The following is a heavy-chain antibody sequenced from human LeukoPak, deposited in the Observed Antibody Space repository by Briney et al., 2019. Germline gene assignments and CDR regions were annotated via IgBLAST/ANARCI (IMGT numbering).Heavy chain of an antibody. D-gene: IGHD3-3*01. CDR1: GYTFTSYD. V-gene: IGHV1-46*01. Sequence: GASVKVSCKASGYTFTSYDINWVRQATGQGLEWMGIINPSGGSTSYAQKFQGRVTMTRDTSTSTVYMELSSLRSEDTAVYYCARDGNGAIFGVVTSENWFDPWGQGTLVTVSS. CDR3: ARDGNGAIFGVVTSENWFDP. J-gene: IGHJ5*02. CDR2: INPSGGST.